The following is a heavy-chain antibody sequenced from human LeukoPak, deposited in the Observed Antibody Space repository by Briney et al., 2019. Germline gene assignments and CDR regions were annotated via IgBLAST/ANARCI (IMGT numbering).Heavy chain of an antibody. Sequence: GGSLRLSCAVSGFTLSNYWMSWVRQAPGKGLEWVANIKQDGSEKYYVDSVKGRFTISRDNAKNSLYLQMNSLRAEDTAVYYCARISTTVKYYYGMDVWGQGTTVTVSS. CDR1: GFTLSNYW. V-gene: IGHV3-7*01. CDR2: IKQDGSEK. CDR3: ARISTTVKYYYGMDV. J-gene: IGHJ6*02. D-gene: IGHD4-11*01.